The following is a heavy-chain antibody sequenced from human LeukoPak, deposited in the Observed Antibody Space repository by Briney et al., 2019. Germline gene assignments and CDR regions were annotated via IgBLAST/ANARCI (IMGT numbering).Heavy chain of an antibody. CDR3: ARTIVGAAHDAFDI. Sequence: PRGSLRLSCAASGLTVSSNYMSWVRQAPGKGPEWVSIIVSGGTTYYTDSVKGRFTISRDNSKNTLYLQMNSLRAEDTALYYCARTIVGAAHDAFDIWGLGTMVTVSS. V-gene: IGHV3-66*01. D-gene: IGHD1-26*01. CDR2: IVSGGTT. CDR1: GLTVSSNY. J-gene: IGHJ3*02.